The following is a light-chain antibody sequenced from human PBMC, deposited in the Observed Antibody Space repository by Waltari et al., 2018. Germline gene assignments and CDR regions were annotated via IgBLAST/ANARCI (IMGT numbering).Light chain of an antibody. Sequence: ELVLTQSLATLSAAPGESATLSCRASQSVGNKLAWYQQRPGQAPSLLIFSASTRATGVPDRFSGSGSGTEFTLTVSTLQAEDFATYFCQEYNNWPPGTFGRGTKVEI. V-gene: IGKV3-15*01. CDR3: QEYNNWPPGT. CDR2: SAS. CDR1: QSVGNK. J-gene: IGKJ2*01.